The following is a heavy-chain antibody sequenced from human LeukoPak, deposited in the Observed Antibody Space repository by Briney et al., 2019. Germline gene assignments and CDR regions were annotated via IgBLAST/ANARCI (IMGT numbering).Heavy chain of an antibody. D-gene: IGHD3-22*01. CDR2: ISSSSSYI. CDR3: ARDGITMIARYDAFDI. J-gene: IGHJ3*02. CDR1: GFTFSSYS. Sequence: KAGGSLRLSCAASGFTFSSYSMNWVRQAPGKGLEWVSSISSSSSYIYYADSVKGRFTISRDNAKNSLYLQMNSLRAEDTAVYYCARDGITMIARYDAFDIWGQGTMVTVSS. V-gene: IGHV3-21*01.